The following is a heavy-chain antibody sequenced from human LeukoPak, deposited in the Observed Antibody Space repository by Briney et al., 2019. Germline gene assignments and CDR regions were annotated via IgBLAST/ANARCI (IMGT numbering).Heavy chain of an antibody. V-gene: IGHV1-46*01. D-gene: IGHD5-18*01. CDR2: INPSGGST. CDR3: ATGGGYSYDHHPT. Sequence: GASVKVSCKASGGTFSSYAISWVRQAPGQGLEWMGIINPSGGSTSYAQKFQGRVTMTRDTSTSTVYMELSSLRSEDTAVYYCATGGGYSYDHHPTWGQGTLVTVSS. CDR1: GGTFSSYA. J-gene: IGHJ4*02.